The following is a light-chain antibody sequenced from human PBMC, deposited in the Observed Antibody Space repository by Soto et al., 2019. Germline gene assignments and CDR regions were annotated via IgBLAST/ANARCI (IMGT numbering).Light chain of an antibody. V-gene: IGLV2-18*02. CDR1: SSDIGSYNR. Sequence: QSVLTQPASVSGSPGQSITISCTGTSSDIGSYNRVSWYQQPPGTAPKLIIYEVNNRPSVVPDRFSGSKSGNTASLTISGLQAEDEADYYCNSFTTSSTYVFGTGTKVT. CDR3: NSFTTSSTYV. CDR2: EVN. J-gene: IGLJ1*01.